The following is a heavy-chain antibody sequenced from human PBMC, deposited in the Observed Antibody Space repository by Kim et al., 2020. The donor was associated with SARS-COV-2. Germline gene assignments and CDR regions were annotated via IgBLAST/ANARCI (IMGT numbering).Heavy chain of an antibody. V-gene: IGHV7-4-1*02. CDR2: INTNTGNP. D-gene: IGHD3-9*01. CDR3: ARTDWHVRYFDWLLPPPIDY. J-gene: IGHJ4*02. CDR1: GYTFTSYA. Sequence: ASVKVSCKASGYTFTSYAMNWVRQAPGQGLEWMGWINTNTGNPTYAQGFTGRFVLSLDTSVSTAYLQISSLKAEDTAVYYCARTDWHVRYFDWLLPPPIDYWGQGTLVTVSS.